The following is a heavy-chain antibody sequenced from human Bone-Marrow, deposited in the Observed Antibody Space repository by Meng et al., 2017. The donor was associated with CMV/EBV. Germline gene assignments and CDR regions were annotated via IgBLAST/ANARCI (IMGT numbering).Heavy chain of an antibody. V-gene: IGHV1-69*05. CDR1: GGTFISSV. Sequence: SVKVSCKASGGTFISSVINWVRQAPGQGLEWTGGIIHIFGTSNYAQKFQGRVTITTDESTSTAYMELSSLRSEDTAVYYCARGGYYDFWSGYYTSPFDYWGQGTLVTVSS. CDR2: IIHIFGTS. CDR3: ARGGYYDFWSGYYTSPFDY. D-gene: IGHD3-3*01. J-gene: IGHJ4*02.